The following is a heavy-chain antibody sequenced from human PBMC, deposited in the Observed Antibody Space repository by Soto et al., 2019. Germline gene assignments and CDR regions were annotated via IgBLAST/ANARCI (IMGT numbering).Heavy chain of an antibody. V-gene: IGHV1-18*01. Sequence: QVQRVQSGAEVKKPGASVKVSCKASGYTFTSYGISWVRQAPGQGLEWMGWISAYNGNTNYAQKLQGRVTMTTDTSTSTAYMELRSLRSDDTAVYYCARDDYTIRYYYYGMDVWGQGTTVTVSS. CDR2: ISAYNGNT. D-gene: IGHD4-4*01. CDR1: GYTFTSYG. CDR3: ARDDYTIRYYYYGMDV. J-gene: IGHJ6*02.